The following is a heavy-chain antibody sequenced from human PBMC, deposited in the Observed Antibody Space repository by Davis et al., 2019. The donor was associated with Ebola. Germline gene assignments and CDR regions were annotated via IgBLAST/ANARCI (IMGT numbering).Heavy chain of an antibody. J-gene: IGHJ4*02. CDR2: ISYDGSNK. Sequence: PGGSLRLSCAGSGFAFRSYAIHWVRQAPGKGLEWVAFISYDGSNKNYADSVKGRFTASRDNSKDTIYLQMNDLRGDDTAVYYCAKVSSPKIAVSATFDYWGQGTLVTVSS. D-gene: IGHD6-19*01. V-gene: IGHV3-30*18. CDR3: AKVSSPKIAVSATFDY. CDR1: GFAFRSYA.